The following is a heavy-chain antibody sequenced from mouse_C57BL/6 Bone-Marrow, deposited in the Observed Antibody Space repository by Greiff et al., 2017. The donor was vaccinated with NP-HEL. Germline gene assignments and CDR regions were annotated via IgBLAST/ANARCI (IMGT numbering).Heavy chain of an antibody. CDR3: ARRALKDFDY. V-gene: IGHV5-17*01. CDR1: GFTFSDYG. Sequence: EVHLVESGGGLVKPGGSLKLSCAASGFTFSDYGMHWVRQAPEKGLEWVAYISSGSSTIYYADTVKGRFTISRDNAKNTLFLQMTSLRSEDTAMYYCARRALKDFDYWGQGTTLTVSS. D-gene: IGHD3-1*01. CDR2: ISSGSSTI. J-gene: IGHJ2*01.